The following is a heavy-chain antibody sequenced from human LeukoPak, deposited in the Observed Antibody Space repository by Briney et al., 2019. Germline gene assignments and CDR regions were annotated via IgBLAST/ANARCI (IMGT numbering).Heavy chain of an antibody. V-gene: IGHV1-69*13. J-gene: IGHJ4*02. CDR3: AKAAGQGHYFDS. Sequence: ASVKVSCKASGGTFSSYAISWVRQAPGQGLEWMGGIIPIFGTANYAQKFQGRVTITADESTSTAYMELSSLRPEDTAVYYCAKAAGQGHYFDSWGQGTLVTVSS. CDR1: GGTFSSYA. CDR2: IIPIFGTA.